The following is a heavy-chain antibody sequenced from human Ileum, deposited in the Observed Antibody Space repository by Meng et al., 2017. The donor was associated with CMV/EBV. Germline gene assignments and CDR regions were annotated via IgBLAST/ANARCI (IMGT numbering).Heavy chain of an antibody. CDR2: IYYSGST. V-gene: IGHV4-59*01. Sequence: GSLRLSCTVSGGSISSYYWRWIRQPPGKGLEWIGYIYYSGSTNYNPSLKSRVTISVDTSKNQFSLKLSSVTAADTAVYYCAREYSSADYFDYWGQGTLVTVSS. D-gene: IGHD6-25*01. CDR3: AREYSSADYFDY. CDR1: GGSISSYY. J-gene: IGHJ4*02.